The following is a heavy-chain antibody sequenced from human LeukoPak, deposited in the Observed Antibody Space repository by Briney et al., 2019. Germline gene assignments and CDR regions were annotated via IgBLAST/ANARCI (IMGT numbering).Heavy chain of an antibody. CDR2: ITRDGTK. CDR1: GFTFSSYA. Sequence: PGGSLRLSCVASGFTFSSYAMSWVRQAPGKGLEWVSGITRDGTKYYADSVRGRFTVCRDNSKSTLYLQVNSLRADDTAVYYCAKDRGSNGWSLDYWGQGTLVTVSS. D-gene: IGHD6-19*01. CDR3: AKDRGSNGWSLDY. V-gene: IGHV3-23*01. J-gene: IGHJ4*02.